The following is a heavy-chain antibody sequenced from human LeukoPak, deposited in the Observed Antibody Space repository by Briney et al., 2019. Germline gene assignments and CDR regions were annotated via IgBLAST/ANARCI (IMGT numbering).Heavy chain of an antibody. J-gene: IGHJ4*02. V-gene: IGHV3-48*03. Sequence: GGSLRLSCAASGFTFSNYWMTWVRQAPGKGLEWVSYISSSGSTIYYADSVKGRFTISRDNAKNSLYLQMNSLRAEDTAVYYCARDLIGGYYGSGSYPDPFDYWGQGTLVTVSS. CDR3: ARDLIGGYYGSGSYPDPFDY. CDR1: GFTFSNYW. CDR2: ISSSGSTI. D-gene: IGHD3-10*01.